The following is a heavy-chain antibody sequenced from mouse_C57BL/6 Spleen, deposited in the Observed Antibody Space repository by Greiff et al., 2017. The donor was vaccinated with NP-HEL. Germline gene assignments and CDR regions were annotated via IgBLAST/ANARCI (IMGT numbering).Heavy chain of an antibody. CDR1: GFTFSDAW. CDR3: TRPQLGPHYFDY. Sequence: EVMLVESGGGLVQPGGSMKLSCAASGFTFSDAWMDWVRQSPEKGLEWVAEIRNKANNHATYYAESVKGRFTISRDDSKSSVYLQMNRLRAEDTGIYYCTRPQLGPHYFDYWGQGTTLTVSS. D-gene: IGHD4-1*02. CDR2: IRNKANNHAT. J-gene: IGHJ2*01. V-gene: IGHV6-6*01.